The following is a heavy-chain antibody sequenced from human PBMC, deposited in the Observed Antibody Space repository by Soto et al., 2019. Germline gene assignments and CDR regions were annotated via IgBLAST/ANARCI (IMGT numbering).Heavy chain of an antibody. J-gene: IGHJ4*02. V-gene: IGHV1-3*01. CDR1: GYTFTSYA. D-gene: IGHD3-3*01. CDR3: ASGDLEYFTLDY. Sequence: APVKVSCKASGYTFTSYAMHWVRQAHGQRLEWMGWINAGNGNTKYSQKFQGRVTITRDTSASTAYMELSSLRSEDTAVYYCASGDLEYFTLDYWGQGTLVTVSS. CDR2: INAGNGNT.